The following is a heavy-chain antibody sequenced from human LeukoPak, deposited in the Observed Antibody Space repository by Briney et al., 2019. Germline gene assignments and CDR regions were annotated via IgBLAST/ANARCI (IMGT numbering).Heavy chain of an antibody. CDR1: GFTFDDYA. Sequence: PGRSLRLSCAASGFTFDDYAMHWVRQAPGKGLEWVSGISWNSGSIGYADSVKGRFTISRDNAKNSLYLQMNSLRAEDTALYYCAKDRRSGDRGYYYGMDVWGQGTTVTVSS. CDR2: ISWNSGSI. V-gene: IGHV3-9*01. CDR3: AKDRRSGDRGYYYGMDV. J-gene: IGHJ6*02. D-gene: IGHD3-10*01.